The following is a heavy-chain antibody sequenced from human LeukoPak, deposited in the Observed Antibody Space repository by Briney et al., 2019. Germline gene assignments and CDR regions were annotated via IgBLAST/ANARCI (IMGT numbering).Heavy chain of an antibody. V-gene: IGHV4-38-2*02. CDR1: GYSISSGYY. CDR3: ARSELNDYFKY. D-gene: IGHD3-16*01. CDR2: ISQSGDT. Sequence: SETLSLTCTVSGYSISSGYYWGWIRQPPGKGLEWVASISQSGDTYNNPSLKSRVSLSVDTSKNQLSLKLTSVTAADTAVYFCARSELNDYFKYWGQGILVTVST. J-gene: IGHJ4*02.